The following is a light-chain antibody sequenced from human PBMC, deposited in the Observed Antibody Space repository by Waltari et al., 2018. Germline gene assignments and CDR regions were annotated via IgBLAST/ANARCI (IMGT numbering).Light chain of an antibody. CDR1: QSVSSNY. V-gene: IGKV3-20*01. CDR3: QQYGRSPWT. CDR2: DAS. J-gene: IGKJ1*01. Sequence: FVFTQSPGTLSMFPGERVTLSCRASQSVSSNYLARYQQKPGQAPRRLIYDASNRATGIADRFSGSGSGTDFTLTISRLEPEDVAVYYCQQYGRSPWTFGQGTKVEIK.